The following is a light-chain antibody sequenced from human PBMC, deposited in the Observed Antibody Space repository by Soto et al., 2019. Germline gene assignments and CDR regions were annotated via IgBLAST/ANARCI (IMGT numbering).Light chain of an antibody. Sequence: ALTQPRSVSGSPGQSVTISCTGTSSDVGGYDYVSWYQQHPGKAPKLMIYDVSKRPSGVPDRFSGSKSGNTASLTISGLQAEDEADYYCCSYAGSYTLVFGGGTKVTVL. CDR2: DVS. J-gene: IGLJ2*01. V-gene: IGLV2-11*01. CDR3: CSYAGSYTLV. CDR1: SSDVGGYDY.